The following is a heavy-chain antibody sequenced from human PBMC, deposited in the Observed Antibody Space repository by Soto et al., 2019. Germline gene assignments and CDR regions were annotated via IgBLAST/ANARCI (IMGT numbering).Heavy chain of an antibody. J-gene: IGHJ5*02. D-gene: IGHD2-15*01. V-gene: IGHV4-30-2*01. CDR2: IYHSGST. CDR1: GGSISSGGYS. Sequence: QLQLQESGSGLVKPSQTLSLTCAVSGGSISSGGYSWSWIRQPPGKGLEWIAYIYHSGSTYYTPSLSGRVSISVDRPKKQFSLKLSSLTAAATAVYCCVRVAGPWGQGTLVTVSS. CDR3: VRVAGP.